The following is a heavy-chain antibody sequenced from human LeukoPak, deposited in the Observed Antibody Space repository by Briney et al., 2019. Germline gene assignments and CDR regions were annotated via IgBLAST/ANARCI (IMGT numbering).Heavy chain of an antibody. J-gene: IGHJ6*03. Sequence: ASVKVSCKASGYTFTSYGISWVRQAPGQGLEWMGWISAYNGNTNYAQKLQGRVTMTTDTSTSTAYMELRSLRSDDTAVYYCARVETGDYYYYYMDVWGKGTTVTVSS. V-gene: IGHV1-18*01. CDR3: ARVETGDYYYYYMDV. CDR2: ISAYNGNT. D-gene: IGHD1-1*01. CDR1: GYTFTSYG.